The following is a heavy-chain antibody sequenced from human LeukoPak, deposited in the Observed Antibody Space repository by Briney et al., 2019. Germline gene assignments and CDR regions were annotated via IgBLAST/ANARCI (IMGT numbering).Heavy chain of an antibody. D-gene: IGHD2-15*01. J-gene: IGHJ6*02. CDR3: ARALHCSGGSCYGGDYYYYGMDV. Sequence: GGSLRLSCAASAFTFNTYAMSWVCQAPGKGLEWVSGISGSGTGTYYADSVKGRFTISRDNSKNTLYLQMNSLRAEDTAVYYCARALHCSGGSCYGGDYYYYGMDVWGQGTTVTVSS. CDR2: ISGSGTGT. CDR1: AFTFNTYA. V-gene: IGHV3-23*01.